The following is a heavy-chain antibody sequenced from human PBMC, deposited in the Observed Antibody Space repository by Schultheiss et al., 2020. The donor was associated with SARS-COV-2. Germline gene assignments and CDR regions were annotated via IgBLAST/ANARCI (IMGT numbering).Heavy chain of an antibody. D-gene: IGHD2-2*01. CDR2: ISGSGGST. CDR1: ELTFTIYA. CDR3: AKNGGVVPAAMFDY. V-gene: IGHV3-23*01. Sequence: GGSLRLSCAASELTFTIYAMSWVRQAPGKGLEWVSAISGSGGSTYYADSVKGRFTISRDNSKNTLYLQMNSLRAEDTAVYYCAKNGGVVPAAMFDYWGQGTLVTVSS. J-gene: IGHJ4*02.